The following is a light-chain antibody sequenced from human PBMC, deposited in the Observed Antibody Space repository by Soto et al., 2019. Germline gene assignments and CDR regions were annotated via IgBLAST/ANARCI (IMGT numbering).Light chain of an antibody. Sequence: EGVLTQSPGTLSLSPGEGATVSCRTSQSVSNNYLAWYQHKPGQAPRLLIYGASTRATGIPDRFSGSGSGTDSTLTISRLEPEDSEVYYCQQYGSSPTWTFGQGTKVDIK. CDR3: QQYGSSPTWT. J-gene: IGKJ1*01. V-gene: IGKV3-20*01. CDR2: GAS. CDR1: QSVSNNY.